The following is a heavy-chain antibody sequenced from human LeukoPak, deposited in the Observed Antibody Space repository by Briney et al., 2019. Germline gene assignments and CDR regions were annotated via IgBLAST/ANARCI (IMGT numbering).Heavy chain of an antibody. Sequence: GGSLRLSCAASGFTFSTYWMHWVRQAPGKGLVWVSRINSNGSRTSYADSVKGRFTISRDNAKNTLYPQMNSLRGEDTAVYYCARDLRTPSDTNIAIDYWGQGALVTVSS. CDR3: ARDLRTPSDTNIAIDY. CDR1: GFTFSTYW. D-gene: IGHD4-23*01. CDR2: INSNGSRT. J-gene: IGHJ4*02. V-gene: IGHV3-74*01.